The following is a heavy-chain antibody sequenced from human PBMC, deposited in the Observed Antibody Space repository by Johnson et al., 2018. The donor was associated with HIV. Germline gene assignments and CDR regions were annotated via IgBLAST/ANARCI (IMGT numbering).Heavy chain of an antibody. V-gene: IGHV3-74*03. J-gene: IGHJ3*01. D-gene: IGHD6-19*01. CDR3: ARKQWLEIPSDAFDV. CDR2: IYSDGSDT. CDR1: GLTFSNYP. Sequence: VQLVESGGGVVRPGRSLRLSCAVSGLTFSNYPMHWVRQAPGKGLVWVARIYSDGSDTAYADSVKGRFTISRDNAKKTLYLQMNSLSAEDTAVYYCARKQWLEIPSDAFDVWGQGTMVTVSS.